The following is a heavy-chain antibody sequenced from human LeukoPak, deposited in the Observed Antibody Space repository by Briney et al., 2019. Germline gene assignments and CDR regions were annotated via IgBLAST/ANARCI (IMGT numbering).Heavy chain of an antibody. Sequence: GGSLRLSCAAPGFTFSSNWMHWVRQAPGKGLVWVSRINEDGSTTNYADSVKGRSTIFRDNAKNTLYLQMNSLRAEDTAVYYCVRDLGGRSGHWGQGTLVTVSS. D-gene: IGHD1-26*01. V-gene: IGHV3-74*01. CDR3: VRDLGGRSGH. CDR2: INEDGSTT. CDR1: GFTFSSNW. J-gene: IGHJ4*02.